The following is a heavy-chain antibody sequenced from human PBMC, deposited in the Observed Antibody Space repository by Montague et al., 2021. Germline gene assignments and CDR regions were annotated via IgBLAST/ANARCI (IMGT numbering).Heavy chain of an antibody. Sequence: SETLSLTCTVSGGSISSFYWSWIRQPPEKGLELIAYIYYSGSAGGTTNSNPSLKSRVTISVDSSKNQLSLQLTSVTTADTAVYYCARGRGNSYVSFDSWGQGTLISVSS. CDR2: IYYSGSAGGTT. D-gene: IGHD5-18*01. CDR3: ARGRGNSYVSFDS. CDR1: GGSISSFY. J-gene: IGHJ4*02. V-gene: IGHV4-59*13.